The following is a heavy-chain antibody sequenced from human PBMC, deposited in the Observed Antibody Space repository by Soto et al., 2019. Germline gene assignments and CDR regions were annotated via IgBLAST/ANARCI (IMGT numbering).Heavy chain of an antibody. J-gene: IGHJ6*02. CDR3: AKDRPTGQQLVLYYYYYGMDV. D-gene: IGHD6-6*01. CDR1: GFTFSSYA. V-gene: IGHV3-23*01. CDR2: ISGSGGST. Sequence: PGGSLRLSCAASGFTFSSYAMSWVRQAPGKGLEWVSAISGSGGSTYYADSVKGRFTISRDNSKNTLYLQMNSLRAEDTAVYYCAKDRPTGQQLVLYYYYYGMDVWGQGTTVTVSS.